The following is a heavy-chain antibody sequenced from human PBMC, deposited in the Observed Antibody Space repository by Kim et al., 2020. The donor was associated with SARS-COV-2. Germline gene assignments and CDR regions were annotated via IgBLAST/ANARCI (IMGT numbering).Heavy chain of an antibody. V-gene: IGHV5-51*01. J-gene: IGHJ2*01. CDR1: GYSFTSYW. CDR3: ARPYGATYSSSWYRWDWYFDL. Sequence: GESLKISCKGSGYSFTSYWIGWVRQMPGKGLEWMGIIYPGDSDTRYSPSFKGQVTISADKSISTAYLQWSSLKAPDTAMYYCARPYGATYSSSWYRWDWYFDLWGRGTLVTVSS. CDR2: IYPGDSDT. D-gene: IGHD6-13*01.